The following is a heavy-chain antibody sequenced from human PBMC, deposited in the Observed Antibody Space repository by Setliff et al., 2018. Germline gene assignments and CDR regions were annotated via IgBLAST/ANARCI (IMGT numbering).Heavy chain of an antibody. V-gene: IGHV4-4*07. CDR1: GGSISSHY. D-gene: IGHD3-3*01. CDR3: VKNPLTMPRGFFEY. J-gene: IGHJ4*02. CDR2: IDISGTT. Sequence: LSLTCTVSGGSISSHYWNWIRQPAGEGLEWIGRIDISGTTNYNPSLKSRVTMSLDSSKDQFSLNLNSVTAADTAVYYCVKNPLTMPRGFFEYWGRGTLVTVSS.